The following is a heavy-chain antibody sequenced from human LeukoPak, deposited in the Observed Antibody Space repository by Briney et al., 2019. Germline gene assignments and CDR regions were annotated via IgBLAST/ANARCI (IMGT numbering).Heavy chain of an antibody. CDR2: ISYDGSNK. CDR3: ARDLPDILTGYYYYYYGMDV. J-gene: IGHJ6*02. V-gene: IGHV3-30*04. D-gene: IGHD3-9*01. Sequence: PGGSLRLSCAASGFTFSSYAMHWVRQAPGKGLEWVAVISYDGSNKYYADSVKGRFTISRGNSKNTLYLQMNSLRAEDTAVYYCARDLPDILTGYYYYYYGMDVWGQGTTVTVSS. CDR1: GFTFSSYA.